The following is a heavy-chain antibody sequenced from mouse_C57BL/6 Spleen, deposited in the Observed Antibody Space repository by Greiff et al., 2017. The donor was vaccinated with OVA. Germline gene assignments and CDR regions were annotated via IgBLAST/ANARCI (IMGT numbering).Heavy chain of an antibody. V-gene: IGHV5-17*01. Sequence: EVKLMESGGGLVKPGGSLKLSCAASGFTFSDYGMHWVRQAPEKGLEWVAYISSGSSTIYYADTVKGRFTISRDNAKNTLFLQVTSLRSEDTAMYYCARNYGAMDYGGQGTSVTVPS. CDR2: ISSGSSTI. CDR1: GFTFSDYG. CDR3: ARNYGAMDY. J-gene: IGHJ4*01. D-gene: IGHD2-1*01.